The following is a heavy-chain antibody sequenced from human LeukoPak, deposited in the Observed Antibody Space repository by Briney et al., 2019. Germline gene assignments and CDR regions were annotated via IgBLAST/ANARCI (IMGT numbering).Heavy chain of an antibody. Sequence: PGGSLRLSCAASGFTFSSYEMNWVRQAPGEGLEWVSYISSSGSTIYYADSVKGRFTISRDNAKNSLYLQMNSLRAEDTAVYYCARLGIAAAGTFDYWGQGTLVTVSS. J-gene: IGHJ4*02. CDR2: ISSSGSTI. CDR3: ARLGIAAAGTFDY. D-gene: IGHD6-13*01. V-gene: IGHV3-48*03. CDR1: GFTFSSYE.